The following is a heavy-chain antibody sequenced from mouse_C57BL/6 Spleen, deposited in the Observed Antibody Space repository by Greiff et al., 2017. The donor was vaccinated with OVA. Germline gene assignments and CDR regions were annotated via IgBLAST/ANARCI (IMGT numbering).Heavy chain of an antibody. CDR3: ARNWYWVAY. J-gene: IGHJ3*01. V-gene: IGHV5-17*01. CDR2: ISSGSSTN. D-gene: IGHD4-1*01. Sequence: DVTLVESGGGLVKPGGSLKLSCEASGFTFSDYGMHWVRQAPGKGLEWVAYISSGSSTNYYADKLKGRFTISRDKAKSTLFLQMTSRSSEDTAMYYCARNWYWVAYWGQGTLVTVSS. CDR1: GFTFSDYG.